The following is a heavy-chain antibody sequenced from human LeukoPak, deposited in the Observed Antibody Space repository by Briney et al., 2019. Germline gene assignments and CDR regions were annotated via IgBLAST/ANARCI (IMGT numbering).Heavy chain of an antibody. CDR2: TYYRSKWYN. CDR3: ARGNRGRITMIVVPHRYLDY. V-gene: IGHV6-1*01. J-gene: IGHJ4*02. D-gene: IGHD3-22*01. Sequence: SQTLSLTCAISGDSVSSNSAAWNWIRQSPSRGLEWLGRTYYRSKWYNDYAVSVKSRITINPDTSKNQFSLQLNSVTPEDTAVYYCARGNRGRITMIVVPHRYLDYWGQGTLVTVSS. CDR1: GDSVSSNSAA.